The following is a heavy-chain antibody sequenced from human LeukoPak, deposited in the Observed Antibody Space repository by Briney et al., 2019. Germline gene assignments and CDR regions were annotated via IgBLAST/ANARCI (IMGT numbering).Heavy chain of an antibody. J-gene: IGHJ4*02. CDR2: MNPNSGNT. CDR1: GYTFTSYD. D-gene: IGHD3-10*01. V-gene: IGHV1-8*01. CDR3: ARGLEVRPFDY. Sequence: ASVKVSCKASGYTFTSYDINWVRQATGQGLEWMGWMNPNSGNTGYAQKFQGRVTMTRDTSISTAYMELSRLRSDDTAVYYCARGLEVRPFDYWGQGTLVTVSS.